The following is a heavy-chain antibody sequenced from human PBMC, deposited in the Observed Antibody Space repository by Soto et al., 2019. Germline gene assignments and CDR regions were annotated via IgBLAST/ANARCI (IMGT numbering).Heavy chain of an antibody. CDR2: IYHSGST. Sequence: QVQLQESGPGLVKPSGTLSLTCAVSGGSISSSNWWSWVRQPPGKGLDWIGEIYHSGSTNYNPSLTSRVPISVDKSRNQFSLKLSSVTAADTAVYYCARRWGEGRVDYWGQGTLVTVSS. J-gene: IGHJ4*02. D-gene: IGHD3-10*01. CDR3: ARRWGEGRVDY. CDR1: GGSISSSNW. V-gene: IGHV4-4*02.